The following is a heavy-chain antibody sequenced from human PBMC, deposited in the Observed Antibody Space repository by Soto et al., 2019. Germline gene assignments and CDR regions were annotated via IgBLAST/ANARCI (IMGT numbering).Heavy chain of an antibody. J-gene: IGHJ2*01. CDR1: GGSISSRSFY. Sequence: QVPLQESGPGLVRPSETLSLTCAVSGGSISSRSFYWGWIRQSPGKGLEWVGSIYYTGTTYYNPSLKSRVSRSVDTSKSQFSLILSCVTAADTAVYYCARRDLSTSQYWYFDLWGRGTLVSVSS. V-gene: IGHV4-39*01. CDR2: IYYTGTT. D-gene: IGHD2-2*01. CDR3: ARRDLSTSQYWYFDL.